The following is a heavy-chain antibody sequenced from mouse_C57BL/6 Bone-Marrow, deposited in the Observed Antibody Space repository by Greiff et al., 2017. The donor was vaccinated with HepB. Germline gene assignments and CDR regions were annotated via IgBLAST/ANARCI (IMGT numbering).Heavy chain of an antibody. V-gene: IGHV1-82*01. CDR3: ARCYYGSSTDFDY. Sequence: QVQLQQSGPELVKPGASVKISCKASGYAFSSSWMNWVMQRPGKGLEWIGRIYPGDGDTNYNGKFKGKATLTADKSSSTAYMQLSSLTSEDSAVYFCARCYYGSSTDFDYWGQGTTLTVSS. D-gene: IGHD1-1*01. J-gene: IGHJ2*01. CDR1: GYAFSSSW. CDR2: IYPGDGDT.